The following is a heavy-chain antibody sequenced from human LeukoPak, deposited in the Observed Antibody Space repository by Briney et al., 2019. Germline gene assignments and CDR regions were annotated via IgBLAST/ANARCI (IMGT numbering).Heavy chain of an antibody. J-gene: IGHJ4*02. CDR1: GFTFSSYW. CDR2: IKQDGSEK. D-gene: IGHD6-13*01. V-gene: IGHV3-7*03. CDR3: AKARYSSSYYYFDS. Sequence: GGSLRLSCAASGFTFSSYWMSWVRQAPGKGLEWVANIKQDGSEKYYVDSVKGRFTISRDNSKNSLYLQMNSLRPEDSALYYCAKARYSSSYYYFDSWGQGTLVTVSS.